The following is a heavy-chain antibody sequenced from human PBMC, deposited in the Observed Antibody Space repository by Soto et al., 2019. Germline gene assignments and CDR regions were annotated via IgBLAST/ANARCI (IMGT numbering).Heavy chain of an antibody. CDR3: AKALYGGFTY. J-gene: IGHJ4*02. V-gene: IGHV3-23*01. CDR1: GFTFSVYA. CDR2: ISGSGDST. D-gene: IGHD3-10*01. Sequence: EVRLLESGGGLVQPGGSLRLSCAASGFTFSVYAMSWVRQAPGKGLEWVSGISGSGDSTTYADSVKGRFTVSRDNSKSMLYLQTNSLRAEDTAIYYCAKALYGGFTYWGQGTRVTVSS.